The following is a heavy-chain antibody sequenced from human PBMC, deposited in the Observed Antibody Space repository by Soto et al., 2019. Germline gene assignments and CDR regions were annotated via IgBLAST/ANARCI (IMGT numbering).Heavy chain of an antibody. Sequence: PXGTLSLTGSVCGYSIRSGYYWGWVRQAPGKGLEWLGSVYHNGIMFHNPSFQSRVTISVDTSKNQFSLNLRSVTAADTAVYYCAALWFGELAFNYWGHGILVTVSS. CDR1: GYSIRSGYY. CDR3: AALWFGELAFNY. CDR2: VYHNGIM. J-gene: IGHJ4*01. D-gene: IGHD3-10*01. V-gene: IGHV4-38-2*02.